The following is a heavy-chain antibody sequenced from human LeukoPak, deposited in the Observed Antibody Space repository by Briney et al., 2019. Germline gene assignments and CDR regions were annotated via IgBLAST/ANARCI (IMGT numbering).Heavy chain of an antibody. J-gene: IGHJ4*02. V-gene: IGHV3-23*01. Sequence: RGSLRLSCAASGFTFSSYAMSWVRQAPGKGLEWVSAISGSGGSTYYADSVKGRFTISTDTSKSTLFLQMNSLRAEDTAVYYCATFYDSSGYYKDYWGQGTLVTVSS. D-gene: IGHD3-22*01. CDR3: ATFYDSSGYYKDY. CDR1: GFTFSSYA. CDR2: ISGSGGST.